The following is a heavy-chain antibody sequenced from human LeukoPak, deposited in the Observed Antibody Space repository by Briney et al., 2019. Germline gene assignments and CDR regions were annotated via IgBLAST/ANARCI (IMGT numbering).Heavy chain of an antibody. Sequence: GSSVKVSCKASGGTFSSYAVSWVRQAPGQGLEWMGGIIPIFGTADYAQKFQGRVTITADESTSTAYMELSSLRSEDTGVYYSAGGPGWAGPRGGGFDYWGQGTLVTVSS. D-gene: IGHD3-10*01. CDR2: IIPIFGTA. V-gene: IGHV1-69*01. CDR1: GGTFSSYA. CDR3: AGGPGWAGPRGGGFDY. J-gene: IGHJ4*02.